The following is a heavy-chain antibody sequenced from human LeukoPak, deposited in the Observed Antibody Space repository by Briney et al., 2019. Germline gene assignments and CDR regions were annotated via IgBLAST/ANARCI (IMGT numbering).Heavy chain of an antibody. CDR3: ARDYQASGWYYFDY. J-gene: IGHJ4*02. CDR1: GASIRNTSFY. Sequence: SETLSLTCAVSGASIRNTSFYWGWIRQPPGKGLQWIASIYSSGTTYYNPSIKSRITLFVDTSKNQVSLKLRSVTAADTAVYYCARDYQASGWYYFDYWGQGTLVTVSS. D-gene: IGHD6-19*01. CDR2: IYSSGTT. V-gene: IGHV4-39*02.